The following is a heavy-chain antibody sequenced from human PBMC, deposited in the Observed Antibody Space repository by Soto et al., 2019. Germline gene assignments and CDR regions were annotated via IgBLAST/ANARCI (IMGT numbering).Heavy chain of an antibody. Sequence: QGQVVQSGAEVRKPGSSVKLSCKASEGTFNSYAIAWVRQAPGQGLEWMGGIIPYYNTLNYAQKFQDRVTITADDSTNTVYMELSSLRSDDTAVYFCASGASRWYPYFFDSCAQGTLVTVSS. J-gene: IGHJ4*02. CDR3: ASGASRWYPYFFDS. CDR2: IIPYYNTL. D-gene: IGHD6-13*01. V-gene: IGHV1-69*01. CDR1: EGTFNSYA.